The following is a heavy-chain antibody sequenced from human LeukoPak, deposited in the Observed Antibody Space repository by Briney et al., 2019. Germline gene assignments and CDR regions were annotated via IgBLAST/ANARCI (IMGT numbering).Heavy chain of an antibody. J-gene: IGHJ4*02. CDR2: IYYSGRT. CDR1: GGSISRHY. Sequence: SETLSLTCSVSGGSISRHYWSWIRQPPGKGLEWIGYIYYSGRTNFNPSLKSRVTISIDTSKNHFSLKLNSVTAADTAVYYCARGSTVVVDGAFDHWGQGIVVTVSS. CDR3: ARGSTVVVDGAFDH. V-gene: IGHV4-59*11. D-gene: IGHD2-21*01.